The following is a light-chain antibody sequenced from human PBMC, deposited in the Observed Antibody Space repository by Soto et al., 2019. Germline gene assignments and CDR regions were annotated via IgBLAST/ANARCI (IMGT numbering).Light chain of an antibody. J-gene: IGLJ2*01. CDR2: SNN. CDR3: AAWDDSLNGVV. Sequence: QSVLTQPPSASGTPGQRVTISCSGSSSNIGSYTVNWYQQLPGTAPKLLIYSNNQRPSGVPDRFSGSKSGTSASLAISGLQSEDEAEYYCAAWDDSLNGVVFGGGTKLTVL. V-gene: IGLV1-44*01. CDR1: SSNIGSYT.